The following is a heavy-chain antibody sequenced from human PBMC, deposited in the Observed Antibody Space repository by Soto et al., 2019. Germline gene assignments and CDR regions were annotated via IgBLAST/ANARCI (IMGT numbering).Heavy chain of an antibody. CDR3: ARGVDTAMATPAGY. CDR2: ISYDGSNK. V-gene: IGHV3-30-3*01. J-gene: IGHJ4*02. CDR1: GFTFSSYA. D-gene: IGHD5-18*01. Sequence: GGSLRLSCAASGFTFSSYAMHWVRQAPGKGLEWVAVISYDGSNKYYADSVKGRFTISRDNSKNTLYLQMNSLRAEDTAVYYCARGVDTAMATPAGYWGQGTLVTVSS.